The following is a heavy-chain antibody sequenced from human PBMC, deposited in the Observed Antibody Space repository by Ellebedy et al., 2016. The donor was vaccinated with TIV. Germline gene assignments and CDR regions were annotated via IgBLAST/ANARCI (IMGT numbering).Heavy chain of an antibody. CDR3: AKPFVGHCISTVCYVFDD. D-gene: IGHD2-2*01. CDR2: VSDDGTKT. V-gene: IGHV3-30*18. CDR1: GLTFTSFG. Sequence: GESLKISCAASGLTFTSFGMHWVRQPAGKGLEWIAVVSDDGTKTRYAESVRGRFTISRDNSKNMVYLEMNSLRAEDTAVYYCAKPFVGHCISTVCYVFDDWGQGTLVTVSS. J-gene: IGHJ4*02.